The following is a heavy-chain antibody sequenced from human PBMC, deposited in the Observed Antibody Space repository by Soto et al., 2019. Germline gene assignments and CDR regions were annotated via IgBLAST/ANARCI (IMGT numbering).Heavy chain of an antibody. Sequence: QVQLQESGPGLVKPSQTLSLTCTVSGGSISSGGYYWSWIRQHPGKGLEWIGYIYYSGSTYYNPSHKSRVTISVDTSKNQFALKLTSVTAADTAVYYCARDKFGGNSDYWGQGTLVTVSS. CDR1: GGSISSGGYY. D-gene: IGHD2-21*02. J-gene: IGHJ4*02. CDR3: ARDKFGGNSDY. CDR2: IYYSGST. V-gene: IGHV4-31*03.